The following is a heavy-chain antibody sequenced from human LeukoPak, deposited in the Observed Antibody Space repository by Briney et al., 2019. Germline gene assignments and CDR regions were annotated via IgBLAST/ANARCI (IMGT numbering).Heavy chain of an antibody. CDR3: ARVDFWSGYQLDY. CDR1: GGSFSGYY. CDR2: INHSGST. Sequence: SETLSLTCAVYGGSFSGYYWSWIRQPPGKGLEWIGEINHSGSTNYNPSLKSRVTISVDTSKNQFSLKLSSVTAADTAVYYCARVDFWSGYQLDYWGQGALVTVSS. J-gene: IGHJ4*02. D-gene: IGHD3-3*01. V-gene: IGHV4-34*01.